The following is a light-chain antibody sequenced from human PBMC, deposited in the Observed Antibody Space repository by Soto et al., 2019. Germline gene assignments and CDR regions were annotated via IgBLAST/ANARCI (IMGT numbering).Light chain of an antibody. V-gene: IGKV1-39*01. CDR3: QQSYSAPLT. Sequence: DIQMTQSPSSLSASVGDRVTITCRASQSISTYLNWYQQKPGKAPKLLIYDTSSLQSGVPSRFFCSRSGTDFTLTISSLQPEDFATFYRQQSYSAPLTFGGGTKVEI. CDR1: QSISTY. CDR2: DTS. J-gene: IGKJ4*01.